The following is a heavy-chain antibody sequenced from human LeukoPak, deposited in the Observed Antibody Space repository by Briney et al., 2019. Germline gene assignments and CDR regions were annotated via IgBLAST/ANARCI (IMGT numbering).Heavy chain of an antibody. Sequence: SETLSLTCTVSGGSISSSSYYWGWIRQPPGKGLEWIGTIFYSGSTYYNPSLKSRVTISVDTSKNQFSLKLSSVTAADTAVYYCARGGDSSGYYPFDYWGQGTLVTVSS. CDR1: GGSISSSSYY. CDR2: IFYSGST. CDR3: ARGGDSSGYYPFDY. J-gene: IGHJ4*02. D-gene: IGHD3-22*01. V-gene: IGHV4-39*07.